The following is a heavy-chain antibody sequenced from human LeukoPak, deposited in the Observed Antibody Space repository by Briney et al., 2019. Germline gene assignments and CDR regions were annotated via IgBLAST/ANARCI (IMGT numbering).Heavy chain of an antibody. J-gene: IGHJ4*02. Sequence: PSETLSLTCTVSGGSISSSSFSWGWIRQPPGKGLEWIGTIYYSGNTYYNPSLKSRVTISVDTSRNQFSLKLSSVTAADTAVYYCARKSAYYYGSGSPDYWGQGTLVTVSS. V-gene: IGHV4-39*01. CDR3: ARKSAYYYGSGSPDY. CDR2: IYYSGNT. D-gene: IGHD3-10*01. CDR1: GGSISSSSFS.